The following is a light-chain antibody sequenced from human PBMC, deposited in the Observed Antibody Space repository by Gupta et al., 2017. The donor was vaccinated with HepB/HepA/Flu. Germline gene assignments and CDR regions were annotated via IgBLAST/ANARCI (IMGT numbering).Light chain of an antibody. CDR3: LLAYGADGEV. CDR2: NTD. CDR1: TGDVTNGRL. J-gene: IGLJ2*01. Sequence: AGVPQEPSLTGSPGGTITITCAASTGDVTNGRLPYCVPQKPAQAHRILIYNTDNRPAWPPARFSGSFSGGTAALTLSVAQEEEAADYYCLLAYGADGEVIGGGTKLTVL. V-gene: IGLV7-46*01.